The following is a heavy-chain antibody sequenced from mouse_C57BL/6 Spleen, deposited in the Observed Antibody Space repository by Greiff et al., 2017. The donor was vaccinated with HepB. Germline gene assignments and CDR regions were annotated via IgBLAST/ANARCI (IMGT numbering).Heavy chain of an antibody. CDR3: ARWGDYDGKGFDY. CDR1: GYTFTSYV. Sequence: LVESGPELVKPGASVKMSCKASGYTFTSYVMHWVKQKPGQGLEWIGYIYPYNDGTKYNEKFKGKATLTSDKSSSTAYMELSSLTSEDSAVYYCARWGDYDGKGFDYWGQGTTLTVSS. D-gene: IGHD2-4*01. CDR2: IYPYNDGT. J-gene: IGHJ2*01. V-gene: IGHV1-14*01.